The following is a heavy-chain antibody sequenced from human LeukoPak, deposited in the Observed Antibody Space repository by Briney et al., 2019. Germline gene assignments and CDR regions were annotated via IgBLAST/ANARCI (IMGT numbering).Heavy chain of an antibody. D-gene: IGHD2-15*01. Sequence: GESLKISCKGSGYSFTSYWIGWVRQMPGKGLEWMGIIYPGDPDTRYSPSFQGQVTISADKSISTAYLQWSSLKASDTAMYYCARRKYCSGGSCSYFDYWGQGTLVTVSS. CDR3: ARRKYCSGGSCSYFDY. CDR1: GYSFTSYW. CDR2: IYPGDPDT. J-gene: IGHJ4*02. V-gene: IGHV5-51*01.